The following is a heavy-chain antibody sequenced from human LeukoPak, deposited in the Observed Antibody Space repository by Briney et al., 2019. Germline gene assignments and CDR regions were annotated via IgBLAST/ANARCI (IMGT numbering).Heavy chain of an antibody. CDR1: GGSISSTCYY. Sequence: SETLSLTCTVSGGSISSTCYYWGWIRQPPGKGLEWIGNIYYSGSTYYNPSLKSRVTISVDTSKNQFSLKLSSVTAADTAVYYCARLRQDSGYPYYFDYWGQGTRVTVSS. J-gene: IGHJ4*02. CDR3: ARLRQDSGYPYYFDY. V-gene: IGHV4-39*01. D-gene: IGHD5-12*01. CDR2: IYYSGST.